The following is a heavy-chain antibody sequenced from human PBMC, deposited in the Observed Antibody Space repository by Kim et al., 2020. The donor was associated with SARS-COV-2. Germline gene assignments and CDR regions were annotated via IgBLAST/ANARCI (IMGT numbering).Heavy chain of an antibody. CDR2: ISSSGSTI. J-gene: IGHJ4*02. Sequence: GGSLRLSCAASGFTFSDYYMSWIRQAPGKGLEWVSYISSSGSTIYYADSVKGRFTISRDNAKNSLYLQMNSLRAEDTAVYYCASVLDTPPYYFDYWGQGTLVTVSS. D-gene: IGHD5-18*01. CDR3: ASVLDTPPYYFDY. V-gene: IGHV3-11*01. CDR1: GFTFSDYY.